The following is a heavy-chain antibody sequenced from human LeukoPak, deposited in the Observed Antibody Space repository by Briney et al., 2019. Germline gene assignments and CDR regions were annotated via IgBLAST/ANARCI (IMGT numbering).Heavy chain of an antibody. Sequence: PGGSLRLSCAASGFTFSSYWMSWVRQAPGKGLEWVANIKHDGTEKYYVDSVKGRFTLSRDNAKNSLFLQMNSLRAEDTAVYYCARETRWELFDYWGQENLAPVSS. D-gene: IGHD1-26*01. CDR2: IKHDGTEK. V-gene: IGHV3-7*04. CDR3: ARETRWELFDY. J-gene: IGHJ4*02. CDR1: GFTFSSYW.